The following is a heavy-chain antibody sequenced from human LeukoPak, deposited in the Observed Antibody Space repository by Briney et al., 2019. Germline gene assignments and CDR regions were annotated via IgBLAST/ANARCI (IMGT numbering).Heavy chain of an antibody. CDR2: IYSGGST. J-gene: IGHJ4*02. CDR3: ARTAVKGYCSSTSCPSFDY. V-gene: IGHV3-66*01. Sequence: GGSLRLSCAASGFTVSSNYMSWVRQAPGKGLEWVSVIYSGGSTYYADSVKGRFTISRDNSKNTLYLQMNSLRVEDTAVYYCARTAVKGYCSSTSCPSFDYWGQGTLVTVSS. CDR1: GFTVSSNY. D-gene: IGHD2-2*01.